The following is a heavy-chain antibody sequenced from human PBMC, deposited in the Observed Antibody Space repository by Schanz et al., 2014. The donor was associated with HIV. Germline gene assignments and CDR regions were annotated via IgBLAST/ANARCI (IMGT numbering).Heavy chain of an antibody. CDR1: GASFSDDY. V-gene: IGHV4-34*02. Sequence: QVRLQQWGAGLLRPSETLSLTCAVYGASFSDDYWTWIRQPPGKGLEWIGEINQSGNTNYNPSLKSRVTMSTDTSKKQFSLRLTSVTAADTAVYFCARGRRSSSWSPATSHFDYWGQGTLVTVSS. CDR2: INQSGNT. D-gene: IGHD6-13*01. J-gene: IGHJ4*02. CDR3: ARGRRSSSWSPATSHFDY.